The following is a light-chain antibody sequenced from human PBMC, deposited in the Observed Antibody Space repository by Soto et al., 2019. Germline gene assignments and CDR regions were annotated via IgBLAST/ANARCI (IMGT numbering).Light chain of an antibody. J-gene: IGKJ1*01. V-gene: IGKV3-20*01. CDR1: QSVSSSY. CDR2: GAS. CDR3: QQYGSSRWT. Sequence: EIVLTQSPGTLSLSPGEGATLSCRASQSVSSSYLAWYQQNRGQAPRLLIYGASTRATGTPDRSSGSGSGTDITRTITRLEPEDFEVYYCQQYGSSRWTFGQGTMVEIK.